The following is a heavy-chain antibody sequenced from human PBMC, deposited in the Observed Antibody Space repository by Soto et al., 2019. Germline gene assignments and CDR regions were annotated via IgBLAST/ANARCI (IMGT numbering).Heavy chain of an antibody. CDR3: ARLRVDIWSAAFFDH. J-gene: IGHJ4*02. V-gene: IGHV1-3*01. CDR1: GYTFTTFA. Sequence: QVQLVQSGAEVKKPGASVKVSCETSGYTFTTFAMHWVLQAPGQSLEWLGYINAGNGNIKYAQKFQDRVTITRDTSARTVYLELSSLTSEDTATYYCARLRVDIWSAAFFDHWGQGTRVTVSS. D-gene: IGHD3-3*01. CDR2: INAGNGNI.